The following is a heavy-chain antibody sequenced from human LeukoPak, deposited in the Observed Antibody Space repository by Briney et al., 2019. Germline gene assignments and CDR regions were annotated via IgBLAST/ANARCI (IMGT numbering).Heavy chain of an antibody. J-gene: IGHJ4*02. CDR2: ISGSGGST. CDR3: AKDQWLVLNY. Sequence: GGSLRLSCEASGFTFSNYAMSWVRQAPGKGLEWVSGISGSGGSTYYADSVKGRFTISRDNSKNTLYLQMNSLRSDDTALYYCAKDQWLVLNYWGQGTLVTVSS. D-gene: IGHD6-19*01. V-gene: IGHV3-23*01. CDR1: GFTFSNYA.